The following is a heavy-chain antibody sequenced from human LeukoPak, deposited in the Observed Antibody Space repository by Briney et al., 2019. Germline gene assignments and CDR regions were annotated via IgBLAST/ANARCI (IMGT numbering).Heavy chain of an antibody. D-gene: IGHD5-18*01. CDR3: ARHDTAMATDYGMDV. V-gene: IGHV3-11*01. CDR1: GFTFSDNA. CDR2: ISSRGSTI. J-gene: IGHJ6*02. Sequence: GGSLRLSCAASGFTFSDNAMSWIRQAPGKGLEWVSYISSRGSTIYYADSVKGRFTISRDNAKNSLYLQMNSLRAEDTAVYYCARHDTAMATDYGMDVWGQGTTVTVSS.